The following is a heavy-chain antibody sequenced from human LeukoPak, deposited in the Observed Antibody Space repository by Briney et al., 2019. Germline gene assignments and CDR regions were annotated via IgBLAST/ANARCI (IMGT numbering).Heavy chain of an antibody. J-gene: IGHJ4*02. Sequence: ASVKGSCKASGYTFTSYGISWVRQAPGQGLEWMGWISAYNGNTNYAQKLQGRVTMTTDTSTSTAYMELRSLRSDDTAVYYCARSDSSGYYWFWDYWGQGTLVTVSS. CDR3: ARSDSSGYYWFWDY. CDR1: GYTFTSYG. D-gene: IGHD3-22*01. V-gene: IGHV1-18*01. CDR2: ISAYNGNT.